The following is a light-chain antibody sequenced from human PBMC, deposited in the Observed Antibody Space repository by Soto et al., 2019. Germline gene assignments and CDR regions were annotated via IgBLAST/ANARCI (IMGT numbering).Light chain of an antibody. CDR2: DAS. J-gene: IGKJ1*01. V-gene: IGKV1-5*01. Sequence: IQLTQSPSTLSASVGDRVTITCRASQSISSWLAWYQQKPGKAPKLLIYDASSLESGVPSRFSGSGSGTEFNLTISSLQPDDFATYYCQQYNSYSWTFGQGTKVEIK. CDR3: QQYNSYSWT. CDR1: QSISSW.